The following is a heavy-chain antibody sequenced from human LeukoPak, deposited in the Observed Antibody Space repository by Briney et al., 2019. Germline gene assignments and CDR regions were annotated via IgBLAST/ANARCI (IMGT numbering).Heavy chain of an antibody. D-gene: IGHD1-26*01. CDR3: ARDWDATHLY. CDR1: GFTFSSYA. CDR2: ISYDGSNK. J-gene: IGHJ4*02. Sequence: PGRSLRLSCAASGFTFSSYAMHWVRQAPGKGLEWVAVISYDGSNKYYADSVKGRFTISRDNSKNTLYLQMNSLRAEDTAVYSCARDWDATHLYWGQETLVTVSS. V-gene: IGHV3-30-3*01.